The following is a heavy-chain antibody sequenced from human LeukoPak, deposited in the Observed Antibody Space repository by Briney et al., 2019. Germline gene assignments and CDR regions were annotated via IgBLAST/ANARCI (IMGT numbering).Heavy chain of an antibody. J-gene: IGHJ4*02. Sequence: ASVKVSCKTSGYTFTGYFIHWVRQAPGQGLEWMGWINPNSGGTSNLQKFQGRDAMTRDTSISTAYMDLSRLRSDDTAVYYCARGRAGDYFDYWGQGTLVTVSS. CDR3: ARGRAGDYFDY. CDR2: INPNSGGT. V-gene: IGHV1-2*02. CDR1: GYTFTGYF.